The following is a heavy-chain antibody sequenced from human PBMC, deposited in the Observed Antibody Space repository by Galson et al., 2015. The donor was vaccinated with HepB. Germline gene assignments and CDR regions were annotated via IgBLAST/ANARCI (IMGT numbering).Heavy chain of an antibody. J-gene: IGHJ6*03. CDR2: IIPIFGTA. D-gene: IGHD5-12*01. Sequence: SVKVSCKASGGTFSSYAISWVRQAPGQGLEWMGGIIPIFGTANYAQKFQGRVTITADESTSTAYMELSSLRSEDTAVYYCARGKWLRLDYYYYMDVWGKGTTVTVSS. CDR3: ARGKWLRLDYYYYMDV. V-gene: IGHV1-69*13. CDR1: GGTFSSYA.